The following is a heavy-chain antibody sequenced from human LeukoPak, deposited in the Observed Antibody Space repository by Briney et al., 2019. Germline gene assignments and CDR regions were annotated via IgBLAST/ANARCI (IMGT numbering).Heavy chain of an antibody. J-gene: IGHJ1*01. Sequence: PGGSLRLSCAASGFTFSSYSMNWVRQAPGKGLEWVSSISSSSSYIYYADSVKGRFTISRDNAKNSLYLQMNSLRAEDTAVYYCARGSRTMGYFQHWGQGTLVTVSS. CDR3: ARGSRTMGYFQH. V-gene: IGHV3-21*01. D-gene: IGHD3-10*01. CDR2: ISSSSSYI. CDR1: GFTFSSYS.